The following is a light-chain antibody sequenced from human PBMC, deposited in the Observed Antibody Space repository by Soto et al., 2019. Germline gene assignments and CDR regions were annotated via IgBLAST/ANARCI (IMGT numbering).Light chain of an antibody. V-gene: IGLV2-11*01. Sequence: QSALTQPRSVSGSPGQSVTISCTGTSSDVGGYNYVSWYQQHPGKAPKLMIYDVSKRPSGVPDRFSGSKSGNTASLTISGLQAEDEADYYCCSYAGSYVFGTGTKVIVL. CDR3: CSYAGSYV. CDR1: SSDVGGYNY. J-gene: IGLJ1*01. CDR2: DVS.